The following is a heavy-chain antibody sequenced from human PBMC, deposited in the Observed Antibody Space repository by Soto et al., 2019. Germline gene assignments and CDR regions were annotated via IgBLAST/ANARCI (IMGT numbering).Heavy chain of an antibody. D-gene: IGHD4-4*01. V-gene: IGHV1-69*13. J-gene: IGHJ6*02. Sequence: ASVKVSCKASGGTFSSYAISWVRQAPGQGLEWMGGIIPIFGTANYAQKFQGRVTITADESTSTAYMELSSLRSEGTAVYYCARTGYYSNYGSDYYYYYGMDVWGQGTTVTVSS. CDR1: GGTFSSYA. CDR2: IIPIFGTA. CDR3: ARTGYYSNYGSDYYYYYGMDV.